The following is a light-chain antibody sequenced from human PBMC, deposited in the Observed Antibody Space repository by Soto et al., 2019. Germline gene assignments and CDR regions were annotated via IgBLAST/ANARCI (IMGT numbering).Light chain of an antibody. Sequence: QSALTQPASVSGSPGQSITISCTGTSSDVGGYNYVCWYKQHPGKALQLMIYEVTNRPSGVSDRFSGSKSGNTASLTISGLQAEDEADYYCSSYTSSSTLYVFGTGTKVTVL. CDR1: SSDVGGYNY. J-gene: IGLJ1*01. CDR3: SSYTSSSTLYV. V-gene: IGLV2-14*01. CDR2: EVT.